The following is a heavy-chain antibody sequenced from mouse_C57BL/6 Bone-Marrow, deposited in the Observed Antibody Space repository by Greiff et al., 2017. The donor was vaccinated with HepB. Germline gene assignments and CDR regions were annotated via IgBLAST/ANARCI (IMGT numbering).Heavy chain of an antibody. J-gene: IGHJ1*03. CDR3: ARRGITTVVEGYFDV. Sequence: VKLQESGPELVKPGASVKISCKASGYAFSSSWMNWVKQRPGKGLEWIGRIYPGDGDTNYNGKFKGKATLTADKSSSTAYMQLSSLTSEDSAVYFCARRGITTVVEGYFDVWGTGTTVTVSS. V-gene: IGHV1-82*01. D-gene: IGHD1-1*01. CDR2: IYPGDGDT. CDR1: GYAFSSSW.